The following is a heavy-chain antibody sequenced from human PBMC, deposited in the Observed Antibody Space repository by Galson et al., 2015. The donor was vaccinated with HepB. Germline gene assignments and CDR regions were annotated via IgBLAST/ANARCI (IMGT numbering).Heavy chain of an antibody. CDR3: ASGYSSSWYYPFDY. D-gene: IGHD6-13*01. CDR2: IYSGGST. V-gene: IGHV3-66*01. J-gene: IGHJ4*02. Sequence: SLRLSCATSGFTVSSNYMSWVRQAPGKGLEWVSVIYSGGSTYYADSMKGRFTISRDDSKNTLYLQMNSLRAEDTAVYYCASGYSSSWYYPFDYWGQGTLVTVSS. CDR1: GFTVSSNY.